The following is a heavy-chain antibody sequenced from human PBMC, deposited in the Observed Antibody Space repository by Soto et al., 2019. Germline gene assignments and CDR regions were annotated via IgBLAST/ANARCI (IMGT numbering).Heavy chain of an antibody. D-gene: IGHD2-2*01. CDR3: AKVRVGCSSTSCYGFDY. Sequence: EVQPLESGGGLVQPGGSLRLSCAASGFTFSSYAMSWVRQAPGKGLEWVSAISGSGGSTYYADSVKGRFTISRDNSKNTLYLQMNSLRAEDTAVYYCAKVRVGCSSTSCYGFDYWGQGTLVTVSS. J-gene: IGHJ4*02. CDR2: ISGSGGST. CDR1: GFTFSSYA. V-gene: IGHV3-23*01.